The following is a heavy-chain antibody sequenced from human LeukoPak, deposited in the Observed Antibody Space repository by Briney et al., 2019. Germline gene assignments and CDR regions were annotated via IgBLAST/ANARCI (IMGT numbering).Heavy chain of an antibody. CDR1: GYTFTAFY. CDR3: ARAHYGDYGGYYFDY. V-gene: IGHV1-2*04. CDR2: INPNSGGT. D-gene: IGHD4-17*01. Sequence: ASVKVSCKASGYTFTAFYMHWVRQAPGQGLEWMGWINPNSGGTNYAQKFQGWVTMTRDTSISTAYMELSRQRSDDTAVYYCARAHYGDYGGYYFDYWGQGTLVTFSS. J-gene: IGHJ4*02.